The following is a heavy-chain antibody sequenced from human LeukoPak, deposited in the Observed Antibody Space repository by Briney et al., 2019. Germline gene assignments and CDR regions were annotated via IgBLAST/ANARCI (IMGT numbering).Heavy chain of an antibody. D-gene: IGHD1-1*01. Sequence: SETLSLTCTVSGGSISSSSYYWGWIRQPPGKGLEWIGSIYYSGSTYYNPSLKSRVTISVDTSKNQFSLKLSSVTAADTAVYYCARGNGGFDYWGQGTLVTVSS. J-gene: IGHJ4*02. V-gene: IGHV4-39*07. CDR1: GGSISSSSYY. CDR3: ARGNGGFDY. CDR2: IYYSGST.